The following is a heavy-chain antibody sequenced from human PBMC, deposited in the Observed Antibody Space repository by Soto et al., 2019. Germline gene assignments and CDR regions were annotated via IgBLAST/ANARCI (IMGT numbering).Heavy chain of an antibody. CDR3: AHSLRYFDWARSYYFDY. CDR1: GFSLSTSGVG. Sequence: QITLKESGPTLVKPTQTLTLNCTFSGFSLSTSGVGVGWIRQPPGKALEWLALIYWNDDKRYSPSLKIRLTINKDTTNNQVVLTKTNKDPVDTATYYCAHSLRYFDWARSYYFDYWGQGTLVTVS. J-gene: IGHJ4*02. D-gene: IGHD3-9*01. CDR2: IYWNDDK. V-gene: IGHV2-5*01.